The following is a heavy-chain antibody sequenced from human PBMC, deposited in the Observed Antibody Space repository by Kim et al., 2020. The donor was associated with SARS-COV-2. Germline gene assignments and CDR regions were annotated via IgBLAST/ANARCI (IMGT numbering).Heavy chain of an antibody. CDR2: ISGSGGST. J-gene: IGHJ4*02. V-gene: IGHV3-23*01. D-gene: IGHD6-19*01. CDR1: GFTFSSYA. CDR3: ANGVAVAGDFDY. Sequence: GGSLRLSCAASGFTFSSYAMSWVRQAPGKGLEWVSAISGSGGSTYYADSVKGRFTISRDNSKNTLYLQMNSLRAEDTAVYYCANGVAVAGDFDYWGQGTLVTVSS.